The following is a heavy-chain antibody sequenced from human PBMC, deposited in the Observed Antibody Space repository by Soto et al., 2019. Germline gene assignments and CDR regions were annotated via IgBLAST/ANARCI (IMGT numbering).Heavy chain of an antibody. CDR2: IYYSGST. J-gene: IGHJ4*02. Sequence: SETLSLTCTVYGGSISSSSYYWGWIRQPPGKGLEWIGSIYYSGSTYYNPSLKGRVTISVDTSKNQFSLKLSSVTAADTAVYYCARLRVGGLKEFDYWGQGTLVTVSS. CDR1: GGSISSSSYY. CDR3: ARLRVGGLKEFDY. V-gene: IGHV4-39*01. D-gene: IGHD3-16*01.